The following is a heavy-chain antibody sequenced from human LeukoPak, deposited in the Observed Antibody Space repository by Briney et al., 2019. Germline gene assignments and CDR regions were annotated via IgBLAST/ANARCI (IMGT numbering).Heavy chain of an antibody. CDR1: GFTFSSNW. V-gene: IGHV3-74*01. D-gene: IGHD1-26*01. Sequence: PGGSLRLSCAASGFTFSSNWMHWVRQAPGKGLVWVSRINSDGSSTSYADSVKGRFTISRDNAKNTLYLQMNSLRAEDTAVYYCARDRDRIVGTFDYWGQGTLVTVSS. CDR2: INSDGSST. CDR3: ARDRDRIVGTFDY. J-gene: IGHJ4*02.